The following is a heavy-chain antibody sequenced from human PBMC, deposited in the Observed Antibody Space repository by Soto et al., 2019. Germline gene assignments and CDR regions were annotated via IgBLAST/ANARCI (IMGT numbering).Heavy chain of an antibody. D-gene: IGHD2-2*01. CDR1: GGSISSGYS. V-gene: IGHV4-30-2*01. CDR3: ARGYCSISSCSNWLDP. J-gene: IGHJ5*02. Sequence: QLQLQESGSGLVKPSQTLSLTCAVSGGSISSGYSWSWIRQPPGKGLEWIGYIYHSGITYYNPSPKSRVTISVDRSKNQFSLKLSSVTAADTAVYYCARGYCSISSCSNWLDPWGQGTLVTVSS. CDR2: IYHSGIT.